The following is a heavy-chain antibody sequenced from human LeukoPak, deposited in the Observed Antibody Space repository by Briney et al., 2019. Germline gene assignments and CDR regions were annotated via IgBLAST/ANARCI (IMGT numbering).Heavy chain of an antibody. D-gene: IGHD6-19*01. CDR1: GYTFTSYY. CDR3: ARGQQWVDD. CDR2: INSSGGST. Sequence: ASVKVSCKTSGYTFTSYYIHWMRQAPGQGLEWMGLINSSGGSTAYSQRFQGRVTMTRDTSTSTVYMELSSLRSEDTAVYYCARGQQWVDDWGQGTLVTVSS. V-gene: IGHV1-46*01. J-gene: IGHJ4*02.